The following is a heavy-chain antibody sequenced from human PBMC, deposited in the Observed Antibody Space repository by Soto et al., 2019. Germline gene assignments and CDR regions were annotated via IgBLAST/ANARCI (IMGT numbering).Heavy chain of an antibody. Sequence: HVQLQESGPGLVKPSQPLSLTCTVSGGSISSGSFYWTWIRQHPGKGLEFIGYIYYSGDTYYNPSLRSRVIMSLDTSKNQFSLRLNSVTAADTAVYYCAREWSGGRRDGNPDKYYGMDVWGQGTKVTVSS. J-gene: IGHJ6*02. D-gene: IGHD2-15*01. CDR2: IYYSGDT. CDR3: AREWSGGRRDGNPDKYYGMDV. CDR1: GGSISSGSFY. V-gene: IGHV4-31*03.